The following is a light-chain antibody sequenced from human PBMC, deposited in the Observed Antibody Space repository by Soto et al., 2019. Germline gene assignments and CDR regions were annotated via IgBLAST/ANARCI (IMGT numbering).Light chain of an antibody. V-gene: IGLV2-8*01. CDR3: SSYAGSNKNV. CDR1: SSDVGGYNY. J-gene: IGLJ1*01. Sequence: QSALTQPPSASGSPGQSVTISCTGTSSDVGGYNYVSWYQQHPGKAPKLMIYEVSKRPSGVPDRFSGSKSGNTASLTVSGLQAEDEADYYCSSYAGSNKNVFGTGTKLPS. CDR2: EVS.